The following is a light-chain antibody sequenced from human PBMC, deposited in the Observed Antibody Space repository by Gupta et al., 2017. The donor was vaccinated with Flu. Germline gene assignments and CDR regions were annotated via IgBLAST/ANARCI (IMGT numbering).Light chain of an antibody. V-gene: IGKV3-20*01. CDR2: DAS. CDR1: QNVNSNY. J-gene: IGKJ1*01. Sequence: DIVLTQSPGTLSLSPGERASLSCRASQNVNSNYLAWYQQKPGQTPRLLIYDASRRATGIPDRFSGSGSGTDFTLSISRLEPEDFAVYYWQQDGSSRTFGQGTKVEIK. CDR3: QQDGSSRT.